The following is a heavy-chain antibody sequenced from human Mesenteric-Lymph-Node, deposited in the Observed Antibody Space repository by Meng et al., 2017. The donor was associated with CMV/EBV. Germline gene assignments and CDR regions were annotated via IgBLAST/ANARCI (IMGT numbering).Heavy chain of an antibody. D-gene: IGHD2/OR15-2a*01. CDR1: GSTFTTNS. CDR3: ARDSRSRGLNYCYGLDV. V-gene: IGHV3-21*01. J-gene: IGHJ6*02. Sequence: GGSLRPPGAASGSTFTTNSMNWVRQAPGKGLEGVSFIRISSNYINYADSVKGRFTISRDNAKNALYLQMSSLRAEDTAVYYCARDSRSRGLNYCYGLDVWGQGTTVTVSS. CDR2: IRISSNYI.